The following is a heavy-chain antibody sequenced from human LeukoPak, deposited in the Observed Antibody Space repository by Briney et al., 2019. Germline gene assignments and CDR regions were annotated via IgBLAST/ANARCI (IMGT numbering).Heavy chain of an antibody. V-gene: IGHV4-34*01. CDR3: ARDAASSGSYYIY. CDR2: INHSGST. D-gene: IGHD3-10*01. J-gene: IGHJ4*02. Sequence: SETLSLTCAVYGGSFSGYYWSWIRQLPGKGLEWIGEINHSGSTNYNPSLKSRVTISVDTSKNQFSLKLSSVTAADTAVYYCARDAASSGSYYIYWGQGTLVTVSS. CDR1: GGSFSGYY.